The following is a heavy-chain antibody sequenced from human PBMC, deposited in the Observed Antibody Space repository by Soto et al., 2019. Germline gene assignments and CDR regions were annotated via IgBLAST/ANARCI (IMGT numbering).Heavy chain of an antibody. CDR3: AKDRDLCSSTSCYRQNSYYFDY. CDR2: ISGSGGST. V-gene: IGHV3-23*01. D-gene: IGHD2-2*01. J-gene: IGHJ4*02. CDR1: GFTFSSYA. Sequence: GGSLRLSCAASGFTFSSYAMSWVRQAPGKGLEWVSAISGSGGSTYYADSVKGRFTISRDNSKNTLYLQMNSLRAEDTAVFYCAKDRDLCSSTSCYRQNSYYFDYWGQGTLVTVSS.